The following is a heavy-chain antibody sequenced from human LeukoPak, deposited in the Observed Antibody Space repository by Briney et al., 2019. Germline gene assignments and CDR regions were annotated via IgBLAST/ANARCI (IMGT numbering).Heavy chain of an antibody. Sequence: ASVKVSCKASGYTFTSYDINWVRQATGQGLEWMGWMNPNSGNTGYAQKFQGRVTMTRNTSISTAYMELSSLRAEDTAVYYCAKDGVAGYGMDVWGKGTTVTVSS. CDR1: GYTFTSYD. D-gene: IGHD6-19*01. V-gene: IGHV1-8*01. CDR2: MNPNSGNT. J-gene: IGHJ6*04. CDR3: AKDGVAGYGMDV.